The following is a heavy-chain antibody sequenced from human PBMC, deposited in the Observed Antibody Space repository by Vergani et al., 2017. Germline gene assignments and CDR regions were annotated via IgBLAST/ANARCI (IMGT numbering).Heavy chain of an antibody. CDR2: IRSKANSYAT. J-gene: IGHJ4*02. CDR3: TRLGAVAGMGGDY. D-gene: IGHD6-19*01. CDR1: GFTFSGSA. Sequence: EVQLVESGGGLVQPGGSLKLSCAASGFTFSGSAMHWVRQASGKGLEWVGRIRSKANSYATAYAASVKGRLTISRDDSKNTAYLQMNSLKTEDTAVYYCTRLGAVAGMGGDYCGQGTLVTVSS. V-gene: IGHV3-73*02.